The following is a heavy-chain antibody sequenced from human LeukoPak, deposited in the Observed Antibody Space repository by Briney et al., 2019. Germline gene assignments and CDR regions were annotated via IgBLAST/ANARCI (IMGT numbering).Heavy chain of an antibody. CDR3: APREGAYSSDY. J-gene: IGHJ4*02. CDR2: IWYGGSNK. Sequence: GGSLRLSCAASGFTFSSYGMHWVRQAPGKGLEWVAVIWYGGSNKYYADSVKGRFTISRDNSKNTLYLQMNSLRAEDTAVYYCAPREGAYSSDYWGQGTLVTVSS. D-gene: IGHD1-26*01. V-gene: IGHV3-33*08. CDR1: GFTFSSYG.